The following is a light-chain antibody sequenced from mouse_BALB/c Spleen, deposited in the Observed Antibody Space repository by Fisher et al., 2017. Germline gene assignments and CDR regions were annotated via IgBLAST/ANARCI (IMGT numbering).Light chain of an antibody. J-gene: IGKJ5*01. CDR2: DTS. CDR3: QQWSSNPLT. V-gene: IGKV4-59*01. CDR1: SSVSY. Sequence: IVLTQTTAIMSASLGEKVTMSCRASSSVSYMHWYQQKSGTSPKRWIYDTSKLASGVPARFSGSGSGTSYSLTISSMEAEDAATYYCQQWSSNPLTFGAGTKLELK.